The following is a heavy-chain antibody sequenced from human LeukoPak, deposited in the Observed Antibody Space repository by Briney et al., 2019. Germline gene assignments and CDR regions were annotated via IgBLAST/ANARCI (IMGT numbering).Heavy chain of an antibody. J-gene: IGHJ6*02. CDR3: ANLDYYDSYYYGMDV. CDR1: GFTFSSYG. D-gene: IGHD3-22*01. V-gene: IGHV3-30*18. CDR2: ISYDGSNK. Sequence: GGSLRLSCAASGFTFSSYGMHWVRQAPGKGLEWVAVISYDGSNKYYADSVKGRFTISRDNSKNTLYLQMNSLRAEDTAVYYCANLDYYDSYYYGMDVWGQGTTVTVSS.